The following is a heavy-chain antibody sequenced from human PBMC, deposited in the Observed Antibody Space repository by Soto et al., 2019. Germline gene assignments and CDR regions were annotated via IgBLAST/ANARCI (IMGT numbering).Heavy chain of an antibody. CDR1: GYTFTSYG. D-gene: IGHD3-22*01. J-gene: IGHJ3*02. V-gene: IGHV1-18*01. Sequence: ASVKVSCKASGYTFTSYGISWVRQAPGQGLEWMGWISAYNGNTNYAQKLQGRVTMTTDTSTSTAYMELRSLRSDDTAVYYCATRGGGAYYYDSSGYSNDSFDIWVQGTMVTVSS. CDR2: ISAYNGNT. CDR3: ATRGGGAYYYDSSGYSNDSFDI.